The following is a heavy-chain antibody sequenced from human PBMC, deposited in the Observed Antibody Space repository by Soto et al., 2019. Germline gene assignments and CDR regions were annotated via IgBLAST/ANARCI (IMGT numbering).Heavy chain of an antibody. J-gene: IGHJ4*02. Sequence: ASVKVSCKASGYTFTGYYMHWVRQAPGQGLEWMGWINPNSGGTNYAQKFQGRVTMTRDTSISTAYMELSRLRSDDTAVYYCARDKGYYYDSIGYSPLYFDYWGQGTLVTVSS. CDR1: GYTFTGYY. D-gene: IGHD3-22*01. CDR2: INPNSGGT. CDR3: ARDKGYYYDSIGYSPLYFDY. V-gene: IGHV1-2*02.